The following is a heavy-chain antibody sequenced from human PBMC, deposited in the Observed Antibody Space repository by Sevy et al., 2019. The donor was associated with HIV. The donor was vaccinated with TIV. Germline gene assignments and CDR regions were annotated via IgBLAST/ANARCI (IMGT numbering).Heavy chain of an antibody. V-gene: IGHV1-2*06. J-gene: IGHJ4*02. CDR1: GYTFTGYY. CDR2: INPNSGGT. Sequence: ASVKVSCKASGYTFTGYYMHWVRQAPGQGLEWMGRINPNSGGTNYAQKVQGRVTMTRDTSISTAYMELSRLRSDDTAVYYCARTQLVGATRAVDYWGQGTLVTVSS. D-gene: IGHD1-26*01. CDR3: ARTQLVGATRAVDY.